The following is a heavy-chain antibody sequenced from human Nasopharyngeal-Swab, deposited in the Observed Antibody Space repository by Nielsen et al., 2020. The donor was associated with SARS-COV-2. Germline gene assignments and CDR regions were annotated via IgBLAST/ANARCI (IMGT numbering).Heavy chain of an antibody. CDR3: ARIRTGAYFDY. CDR2: ISGSDGSA. Sequence: GESLKISFAASGFTFSSYAMSWVRQAPGKGLEWVSTISGSDGSAYYADSVKGRFTISRDNSRHTLCLQMNSLRAEDTAVYYCARIRTGAYFDYWGQGTLVTVSS. D-gene: IGHD1-14*01. V-gene: IGHV3-23*01. CDR1: GFTFSSYA. J-gene: IGHJ4*02.